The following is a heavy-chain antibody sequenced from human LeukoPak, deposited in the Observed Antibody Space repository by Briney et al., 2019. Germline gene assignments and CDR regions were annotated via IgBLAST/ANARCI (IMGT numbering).Heavy chain of an antibody. CDR2: INHSGST. CDR1: GGSFSGYY. Sequence: PSETLSLTCAVYGGSFSGYYWSWIRQPPGKGLEWIGEINHSGSTNYNPSLKSRVTLSVDTSKNQFSLKLSSVTAADTAVYYCARSNFHYWYFDLWGRGTLVTVSS. J-gene: IGHJ2*01. CDR3: ARSNFHYWYFDL. V-gene: IGHV4-34*01. D-gene: IGHD4/OR15-4a*01.